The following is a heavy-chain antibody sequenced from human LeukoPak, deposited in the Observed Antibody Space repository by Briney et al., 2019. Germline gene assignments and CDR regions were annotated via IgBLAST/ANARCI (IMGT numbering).Heavy chain of an antibody. J-gene: IGHJ4*02. CDR3: ARKTQGTYYPLDY. V-gene: IGHV3-23*01. CDR1: GFTFSSYV. Sequence: GGSLRLSCAASGFTFSSYVMNWVRQAPGKGLEWVSAISGGGVGTYYADSVKGRFAISRDNSKNTLYLHMNSLRAEDTAVYYCARKTQGTYYPLDYWGQGTLVTVSS. D-gene: IGHD1-26*01. CDR2: ISGGGVGT.